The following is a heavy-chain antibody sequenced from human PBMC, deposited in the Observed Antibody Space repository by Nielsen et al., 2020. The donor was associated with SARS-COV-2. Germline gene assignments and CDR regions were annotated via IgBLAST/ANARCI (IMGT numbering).Heavy chain of an antibody. Sequence: WVRQAPGQGLEWMGGIIPIFGTANYAQKFQGRVTMTRNTSISTAYMELSSLRSEDTAVYYCARGRDLIGYSSSWRVNDAFDIWGQGTVVTVSS. V-gene: IGHV1-69*05. CDR3: ARGRDLIGYSSSWRVNDAFDI. CDR2: IIPIFGTA. D-gene: IGHD6-13*01. J-gene: IGHJ3*02.